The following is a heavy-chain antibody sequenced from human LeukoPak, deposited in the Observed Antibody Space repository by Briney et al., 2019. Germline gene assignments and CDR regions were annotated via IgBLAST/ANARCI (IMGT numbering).Heavy chain of an antibody. CDR3: ARDQYDTWSRRGNFDS. CDR1: GFTFSSYW. V-gene: IGHV3-7*03. CDR2: IKQDGSEK. D-gene: IGHD3-3*01. J-gene: IGHJ4*02. Sequence: GSLRLSCAASGFTFSSYWMTWVRQAPGKGLEWVANIKQDGSEKYYVDSVKGRFTISRDNTKNSLYLQMNSLRVEDTAVFYCARDQYDTWSRRGNFDSWGQGTLVIVSS.